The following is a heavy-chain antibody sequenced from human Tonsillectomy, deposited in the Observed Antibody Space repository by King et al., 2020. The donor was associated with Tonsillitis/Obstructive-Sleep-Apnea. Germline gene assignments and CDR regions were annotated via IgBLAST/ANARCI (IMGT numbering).Heavy chain of an antibody. V-gene: IGHV1-18*01. CDR3: AREVLGEFSFLHYMDV. J-gene: IGHJ6*03. CDR1: GYTFTSYG. CDR2: ITAYNGNT. Sequence: QLVQSGAEVKKPGASVKVSCKASGYTFTSYGISWVRQAPGQGLEWMGWITAYNGNTDYAQKLKGRVTMTTEKSTSTAYMELRSLRSDDTAVYYCAREVLGEFSFLHYMDVWGKGTTVTVSS. D-gene: IGHD3-16*02.